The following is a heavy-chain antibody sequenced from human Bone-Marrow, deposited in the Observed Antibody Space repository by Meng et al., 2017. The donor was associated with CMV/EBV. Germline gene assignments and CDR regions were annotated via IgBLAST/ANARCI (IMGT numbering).Heavy chain of an antibody. J-gene: IGHJ2*01. D-gene: IGHD4-17*01. CDR1: GNPFTSFG. CDR3: ARDPPLLEYGPPFDL. CDR2: ISAYNGNT. Sequence: VRPGDECNSTAPQVTVSVTASGNPFTSFGCSWGRQAPGQGLEWMGWISAYNGNTNYAQKLQGRVTMTTDTSTSTAYMELRSLRSDDTAVYYCARDPPLLEYGPPFDLWGRGTLVTVSS. V-gene: IGHV1-18*01.